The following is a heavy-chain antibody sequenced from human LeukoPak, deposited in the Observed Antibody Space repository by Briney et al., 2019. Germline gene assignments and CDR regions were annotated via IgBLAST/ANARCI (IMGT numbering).Heavy chain of an antibody. D-gene: IGHD3-16*01. CDR2: IKSKTDGGTT. V-gene: IGHV3-15*01. Sequence: GGSLRLSCAASGFTFSSYSMNWVRQAPGKGLEWVGRIKSKTDGGTTDYAAPVKGRFTISRDDSKNTLYLQMNSLKTEDTAVYYCTGQGVAAITVYYYGMDVWGQGTTVTVSS. J-gene: IGHJ6*02. CDR3: TGQGVAAITVYYYGMDV. CDR1: GFTFSSYS.